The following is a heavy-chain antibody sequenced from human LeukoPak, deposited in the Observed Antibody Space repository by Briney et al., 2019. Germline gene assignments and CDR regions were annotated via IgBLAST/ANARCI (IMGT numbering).Heavy chain of an antibody. D-gene: IGHD6-13*01. CDR1: GFTFNSYW. CDR2: INNDGSST. CDR3: ARDLPYSSSWPFDY. Sequence: GGSLRLSCAASGFTFNSYWMHWVRQAPGKGLVWVSRINNDGSSTSYADSVWGRFTISRDNAKNTLYLQMNSLRAEDTAVYYCARDLPYSSSWPFDYWGQGTLVTVSS. V-gene: IGHV3-74*01. J-gene: IGHJ4*02.